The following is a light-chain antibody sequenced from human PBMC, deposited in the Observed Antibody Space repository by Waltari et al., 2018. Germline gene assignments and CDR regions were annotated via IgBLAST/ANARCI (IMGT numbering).Light chain of an antibody. CDR3: QQFDTNSS. CDR1: QSINSW. CDR2: AAS. Sequence: DIQLTKFHSTFSASVGDRVTITCRASQSINSWLAWYQQKPEKAPKLLIHAASHFVSGVPTRFSGSGSGTEITLTISGLHPDDFASYYCQQFDTNSSFGQGTKLEIK. V-gene: IGKV1-5*01. J-gene: IGKJ2*01.